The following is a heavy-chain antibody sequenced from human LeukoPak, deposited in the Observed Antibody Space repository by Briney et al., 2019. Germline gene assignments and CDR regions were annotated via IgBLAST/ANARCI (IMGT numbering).Heavy chain of an antibody. J-gene: IGHJ4*02. CDR1: GFTFSSYD. D-gene: IGHD3-22*01. CDR3: ARAVYDSSGYYRYYFDY. Sequence: GGPLRLSCAASGFTFSSYDMHWVRQATGKGLEWVSAIGTAGDTYYPGSVKGRFTISRENAKNSLYLQMNSLRAGDTAVYYCARAVYDSSGYYRYYFDYWGQGTLVTVSS. CDR2: IGTAGDT. V-gene: IGHV3-13*01.